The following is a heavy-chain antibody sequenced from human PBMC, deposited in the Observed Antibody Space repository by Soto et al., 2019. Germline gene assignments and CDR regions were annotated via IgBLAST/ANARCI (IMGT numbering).Heavy chain of an antibody. J-gene: IGHJ4*02. CDR1: GYTFTSYY. V-gene: IGHV1-46*01. D-gene: IGHD5-18*01. CDR2: INPSGGST. Sequence: EASVKVSCKASGYTFTSYYMHWVRQAPGQGLEWMGIINPSGGSTSYAQKFQGRVTMTRDTSTSTVYMELSSLRSEDTAVYYCARDHPHSYGVYYFDYWGQGTPVTVSS. CDR3: ARDHPHSYGVYYFDY.